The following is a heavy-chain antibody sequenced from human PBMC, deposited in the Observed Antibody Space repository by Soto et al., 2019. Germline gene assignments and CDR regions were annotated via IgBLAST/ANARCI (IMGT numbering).Heavy chain of an antibody. CDR1: GYTFTTYG. D-gene: IGHD2-8*01. CDR3: ARGMYGDY. CDR2: ISAHNDKT. V-gene: IGHV1-18*01. Sequence: QVHLVQTGAEVRKPGASVKVSCKGSGYTFTTYGITWVRQAPGQGLEWMGWISAHNDKTNYAQKVQGRVTVTRDTSTSTAYMELRNLRSDDSAVYYCARGMYGDYWGQGALVTVSS. J-gene: IGHJ4*02.